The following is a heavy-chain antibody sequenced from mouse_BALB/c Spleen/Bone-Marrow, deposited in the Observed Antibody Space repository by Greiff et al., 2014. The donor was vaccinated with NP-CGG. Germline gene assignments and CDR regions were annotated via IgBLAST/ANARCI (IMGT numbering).Heavy chain of an antibody. J-gene: IGHJ4*01. V-gene: IGHV1-14*01. Sequence: EVQVVESGPELVKPGASVKMSCKASGYTFTSYVMHWVKQKPGQGLEWIGYINPYNDGTKYNEKFKGKATLTSDKSSSTAYMELSSLTSEDSAVYYCASWRYPYAMDYWGQGTSVTVSS. CDR1: GYTFTSYV. CDR3: ASWRYPYAMDY. CDR2: INPYNDGT. D-gene: IGHD5-1-1*01.